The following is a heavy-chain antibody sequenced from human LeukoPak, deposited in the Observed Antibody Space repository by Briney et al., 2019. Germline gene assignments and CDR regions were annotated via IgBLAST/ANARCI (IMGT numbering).Heavy chain of an antibody. J-gene: IGHJ3*02. CDR1: GGTFRNYA. CDR2: TTPIFGSA. D-gene: IGHD3-22*01. CDR3: AGALFHFDSSGYDMDGYDI. V-gene: IGHV1-69*05. Sequence: SVKVSCKASGGTFRNYALSWVRQGPGKGLEWMGGTTPIFGSAEYAQNFQGRVTVTTDESTSTAYMEMSSLRSDDTAVYYCAGALFHFDSSGYDMDGYDIWGQGTMVTVSS.